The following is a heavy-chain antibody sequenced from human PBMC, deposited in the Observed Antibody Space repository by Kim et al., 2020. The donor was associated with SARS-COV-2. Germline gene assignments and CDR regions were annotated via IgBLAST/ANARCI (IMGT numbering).Heavy chain of an antibody. D-gene: IGHD6-19*01. J-gene: IGHJ4*01. V-gene: IGHV3-30-3*01. CDR1: GFTFSSYA. CDR3: ARDPYSSGWSSSLADY. CDR2: ISYDGSNK. Sequence: GGSLRLSCAASGFTFSSYAMHWVRQAPGKGLEWVAVISYDGSNKYYADSVKGRFTISRDNSKNTLYLQMNSLRAEDTAVYYCARDPYSSGWSSSLADYWG.